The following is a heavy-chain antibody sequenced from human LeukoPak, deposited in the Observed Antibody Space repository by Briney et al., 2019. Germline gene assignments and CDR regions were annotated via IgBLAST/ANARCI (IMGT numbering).Heavy chain of an antibody. Sequence: PSQTLSLTCDISGDSVSGNIVAWNWIRQSPSRGLEWLGRTNYRSKWYNDYAVSVRGRITIHPDTSKNRFSLQLDSVTPEDTAVYYCASGSSGSFDYWGQGTLVTVSS. J-gene: IGHJ4*02. CDR3: ASGSSGSFDY. D-gene: IGHD6-19*01. V-gene: IGHV6-1*01. CDR2: TNYRSKWYN. CDR1: GDSVSGNIVA.